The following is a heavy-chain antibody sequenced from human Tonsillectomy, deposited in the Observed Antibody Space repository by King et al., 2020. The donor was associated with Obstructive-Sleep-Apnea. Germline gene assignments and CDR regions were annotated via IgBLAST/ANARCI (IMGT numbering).Heavy chain of an antibody. Sequence: QLQESGPGLVKPSETLSLTCTVSGGSISSYYWSWIRQPPGKGLEVIGYIYYSWSTNYNPSPTRRVTISVDTSKNQFSLKLSSVTAADTAVYYCARFNSGSYDYWGQGTLVTVSS. J-gene: IGHJ4*02. CDR2: IYYSWST. CDR3: ARFNSGSYDY. CDR1: GGSISSYY. D-gene: IGHD1-26*01. V-gene: IGHV4-59*08.